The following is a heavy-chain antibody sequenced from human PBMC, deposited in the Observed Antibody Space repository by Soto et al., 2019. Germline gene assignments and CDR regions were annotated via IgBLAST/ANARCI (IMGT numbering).Heavy chain of an antibody. V-gene: IGHV3-23*01. CDR3: AKFPLNGGRRYLFAF. Sequence: GGSRRLSCAASGCSFSRFSMNWVRQAPGKGLEWVSIISGSADSTFYADSVKGRFTISRDNSKSTLYLQINSLRAEDTAVYYCAKFPLNGGRRYLFAFWGRGTLVTVSS. D-gene: IGHD2-21*01. CDR1: GCSFSRFS. J-gene: IGHJ4*02. CDR2: ISGSADST.